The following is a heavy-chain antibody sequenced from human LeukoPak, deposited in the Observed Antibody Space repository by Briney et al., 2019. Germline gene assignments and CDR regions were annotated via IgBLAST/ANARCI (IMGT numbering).Heavy chain of an antibody. Sequence: PSETLSLTCTVSGGSISSSSYYWGWIRQPPGKGLEWIGIIYNSGSTYYNPSLKSRVTISIDTSKNQFSLKVNSVTAADTAVYYCARDRRLGDSSYYYYYMDVWGKGTTVTVAS. D-gene: IGHD5-12*01. V-gene: IGHV4-39*07. CDR2: IYNSGST. CDR3: ARDRRLGDSSYYYYYMDV. J-gene: IGHJ6*03. CDR1: GGSISSSSYY.